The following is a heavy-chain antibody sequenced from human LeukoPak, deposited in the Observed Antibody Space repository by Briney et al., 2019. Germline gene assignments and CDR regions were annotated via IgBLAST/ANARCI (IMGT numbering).Heavy chain of an antibody. CDR3: ARDSAGTQFDY. CDR2: ISSSNI. V-gene: IGHV3-48*01. CDR1: GFTFSSYW. J-gene: IGHJ4*02. Sequence: GGSLRLSCAASGFTFSSYWMSWVRQAPGRGLEWVSYISSSNIYYADSVKGRFTISRDNAKNSLYLQMNSLRAEDTAVYYCARDSAGTQFDYWGQGTLVTVSS. D-gene: IGHD1-1*01.